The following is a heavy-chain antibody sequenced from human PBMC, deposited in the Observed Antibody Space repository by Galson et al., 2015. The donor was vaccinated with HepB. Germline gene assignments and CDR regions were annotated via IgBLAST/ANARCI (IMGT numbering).Heavy chain of an antibody. D-gene: IGHD3-16*01. CDR3: ARVRGSCCFSGGHFFDF. CDR1: GGSIGSGGYS. J-gene: IGHJ4*02. V-gene: IGHV4-30-2*01. CDR2: IYHGGST. Sequence: TLSLTCVVSGGSIGSGGYSWSWIRQPPGKGLEWIGYIYHGGSTYYSPSLESRVTLSVDRSKNQFSLRLSSVTAADTAVYYCARVRGSCCFSGGHFFDFRGPGNLVTVSS.